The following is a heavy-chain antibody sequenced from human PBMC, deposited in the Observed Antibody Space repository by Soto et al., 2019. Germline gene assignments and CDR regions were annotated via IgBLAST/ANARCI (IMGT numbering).Heavy chain of an antibody. CDR1: GCSISSYY. J-gene: IGHJ5*02. Sequence: SETLSLTCTVSGCSISSYYWSWIRQPPGKGLEWIGYIYYSGSTNYNPSLKSRVTISVDTSKNQFSLKLSSVTAADTAVYYCARAYYDFWSGYLNWFDPWGQGTLVTVSS. V-gene: IGHV4-59*01. CDR2: IYYSGST. CDR3: ARAYYDFWSGYLNWFDP. D-gene: IGHD3-3*01.